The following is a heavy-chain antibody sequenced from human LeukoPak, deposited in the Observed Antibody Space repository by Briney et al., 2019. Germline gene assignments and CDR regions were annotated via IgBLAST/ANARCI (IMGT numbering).Heavy chain of an antibody. J-gene: IGHJ5*02. CDR2: ISYDGSNK. Sequence: PGGSLRLSCAASGFTFSSYAMHWVRQAPGKGLEWVAVISYDGSNKYYADSVKGRFTISRDSSKNTLYLQMSSLRAEDTAVYYCAREEPAAIVGWFDPWGQGTLVTVSS. V-gene: IGHV3-30*15. D-gene: IGHD2-2*01. CDR1: GFTFSSYA. CDR3: AREEPAAIVGWFDP.